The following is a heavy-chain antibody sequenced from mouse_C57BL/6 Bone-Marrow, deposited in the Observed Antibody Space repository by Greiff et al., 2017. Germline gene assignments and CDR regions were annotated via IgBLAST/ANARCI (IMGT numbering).Heavy chain of an antibody. Sequence: QVQLKESGAELMKPGASVKLSCKATGYTFTGYWIEWVKQRPGPGLEWIGEILPGSGSTNYNEKFKGKATFTADTSSNTAYMQLSSLTTGDSAIYYCASSIYCAHYYAMDYWGQGTSVTVSS. CDR3: ASSIYCAHYYAMDY. V-gene: IGHV1-9*01. J-gene: IGHJ4*01. D-gene: IGHD2-1*01. CDR1: GYTFTGYW. CDR2: ILPGSGST.